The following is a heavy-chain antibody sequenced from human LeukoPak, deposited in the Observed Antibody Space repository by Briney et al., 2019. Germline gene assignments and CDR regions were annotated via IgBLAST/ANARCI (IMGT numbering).Heavy chain of an antibody. CDR1: GGSVSSGSYY. V-gene: IGHV4-61*01. CDR2: IYYSGST. CDR3: ARVRCSSTSCYTGAFDI. D-gene: IGHD2-2*02. Sequence: SETLSLTRTVSGGSVSSGSYYWSWIRQPPGKGLEWIGYIYYSGSTNYNPSLKSRVTISVDTSKNQFSLKLSSVTAADTAVYYCARVRCSSTSCYTGAFDIWGQGTMVTVSS. J-gene: IGHJ3*02.